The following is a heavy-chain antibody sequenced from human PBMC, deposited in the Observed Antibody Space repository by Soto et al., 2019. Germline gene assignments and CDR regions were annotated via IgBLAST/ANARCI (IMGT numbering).Heavy chain of an antibody. Sequence: PGGSLRLSCAAPGFTFNDYYMSWIRQAPGKGLEWVSHISSGGSDKYHADSVKGRFTISRDNAKKSLYLQMNSLRAEDTAVYYCARDLGGYCSSTSCLDAFDIWGQGTMVT. CDR1: GFTFNDYY. CDR2: ISSGGSDK. D-gene: IGHD2-2*01. J-gene: IGHJ3*02. V-gene: IGHV3-11*01. CDR3: ARDLGGYCSSTSCLDAFDI.